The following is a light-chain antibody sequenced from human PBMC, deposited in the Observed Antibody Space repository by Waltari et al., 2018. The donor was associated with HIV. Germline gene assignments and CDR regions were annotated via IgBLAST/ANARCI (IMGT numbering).Light chain of an antibody. CDR1: YGSIASNY. J-gene: IGLJ2*01. CDR3: QSYDDNNHII. CDR2: EDR. V-gene: IGLV6-57*01. Sequence: NFMLTQPYSVSESPGKTVTLSCSRRYGSIASNYVQWYQQRPGSSPTTVIYEDRQRPSGVPERFSGSTDTSSNSASLTISGLRPEDEADYFCQSYDDNNHIIFGGGTKLTVL.